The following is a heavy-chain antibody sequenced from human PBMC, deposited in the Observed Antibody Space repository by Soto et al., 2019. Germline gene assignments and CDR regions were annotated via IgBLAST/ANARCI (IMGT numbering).Heavy chain of an antibody. V-gene: IGHV1-2*04. CDR2: INPNSGGT. J-gene: IGHJ3*02. CDR3: AREGGGGLFRDAFDI. D-gene: IGHD3-16*01. CDR1: GYTFTGYY. Sequence: ASVKVSCKASGYTFTGYYMHCVRQAPGQGLEWMGWINPNSGGTNYAQKFQGWVTMTRDTSISTAYMELSRLRSDDTAVYYWAREGGGGLFRDAFDIWGQGTMVTVSS.